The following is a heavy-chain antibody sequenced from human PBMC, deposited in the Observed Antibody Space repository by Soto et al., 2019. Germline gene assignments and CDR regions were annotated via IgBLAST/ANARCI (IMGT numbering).Heavy chain of an antibody. CDR2: ISGHNSNT. Sequence: HVELEQSGADVKKPGASVRVSCRASGYTFNNYGINWVRQAPGHGLVWMGWISGHNSNTSHAQNFQGRVTMTTDTSTNTVYLDLRSLTSGDTAIYYCARGPAYNIGWYRDWFDSWGQGTLVIVSS. V-gene: IGHV1-18*01. CDR1: GYTFNNYG. D-gene: IGHD6-19*01. CDR3: ARGPAYNIGWYRDWFDS. J-gene: IGHJ5*01.